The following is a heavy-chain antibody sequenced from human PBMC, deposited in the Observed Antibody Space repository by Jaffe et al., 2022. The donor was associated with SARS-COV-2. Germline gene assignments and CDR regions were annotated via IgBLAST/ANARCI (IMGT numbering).Heavy chain of an antibody. D-gene: IGHD6-19*01. Sequence: QVQLQESGPGLVKPSQTLSLTCTVSGGSISSGSYYWSWIRQPAGKGLEWIGRIYTSGSTNYNPSLKSRVTISVDTSKNQFSLKLSSVTAADTAVYYCARQPGYSSGRRGGFDYWGQGTLVTVSS. J-gene: IGHJ4*02. CDR3: ARQPGYSSGRRGGFDY. CDR1: GGSISSGSYY. CDR2: IYTSGST. V-gene: IGHV4-61*02.